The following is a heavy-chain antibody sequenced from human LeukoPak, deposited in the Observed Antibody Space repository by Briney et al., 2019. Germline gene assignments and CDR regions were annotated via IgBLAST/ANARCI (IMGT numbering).Heavy chain of an antibody. CDR1: GFTFSSYS. CDR2: ISSSSSTI. J-gene: IGHJ6*04. D-gene: IGHD3-3*01. V-gene: IGHV3-48*04. Sequence: GGSLRLSCAASGFTFSSYSMNWVRQAPGKGLEWVSYISSSSSTIYYADSVKGRFTISRDNAKNSLYLQMNSLRAEDTAVYYCARVPITIFGVAKYMDVWGKGTTVTVSS. CDR3: ARVPITIFGVAKYMDV.